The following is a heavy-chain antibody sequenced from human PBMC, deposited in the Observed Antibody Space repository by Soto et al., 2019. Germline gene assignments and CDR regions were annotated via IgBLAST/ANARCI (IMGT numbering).Heavy chain of an antibody. V-gene: IGHV3-11*06. D-gene: IGHD6-6*01. J-gene: IGHJ6*02. Sequence: PGGSLRLSCAASGFTFSDYYMSWIRQAPGKGLEWVSYISSSSSYTNYADSVKGRFTISRDNAKNSLYLQMNSLRAEDTAVYYCARDRPTSYYYYGMDVWGQGTTVTVSS. CDR3: ARDRPTSYYYYGMDV. CDR2: ISSSSSYT. CDR1: GFTFSDYY.